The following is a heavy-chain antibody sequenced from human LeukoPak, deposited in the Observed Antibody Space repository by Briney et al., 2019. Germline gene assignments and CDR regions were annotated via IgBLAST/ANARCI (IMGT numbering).Heavy chain of an antibody. CDR2: MNPNSGNT. V-gene: IGHV1-8*01. CDR3: ARGYDFWSGYGIYYYGMAV. CDR1: GYTFTSYD. J-gene: IGHJ6*01. D-gene: IGHD3-3*01. Sequence: GASVKVSCKASGYTFTSYDINWVRQATGQGLEWMGWMNPNSGNTGYAQKFQGRVTMTRNTSISTAYMELSSLRSDDTAVYYCARGYDFWSGYGIYYYGMAVWGQGTTVTVSS.